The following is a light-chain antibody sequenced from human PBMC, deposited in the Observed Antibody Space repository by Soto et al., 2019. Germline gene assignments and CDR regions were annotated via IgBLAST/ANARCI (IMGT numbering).Light chain of an antibody. CDR1: QSVRSN. Sequence: EIVMTQSPATRSVSPGERVTLSCRSSQSVRSNLAWYQQKPGQAPRLLIFGASTRATGIPARFTGGGSETEFTLTISGLQSEDFAVYYCQQYNIWPWTFGQGTMVEVK. CDR3: QQYNIWPWT. J-gene: IGKJ1*01. CDR2: GAS. V-gene: IGKV3-15*01.